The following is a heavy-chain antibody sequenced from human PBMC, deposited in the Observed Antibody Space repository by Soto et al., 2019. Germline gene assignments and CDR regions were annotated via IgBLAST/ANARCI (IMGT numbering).Heavy chain of an antibody. Sequence: QLQLQESGPGLVKPLETLSLICTVSGGSISSRNYYWGWIRQPHGKGLEWIGSIYYNGFTYYNPSLKSRVTISVDTSKNQFSLRLNSVTAADPAVYYCARQADFWSGGGGFDPWGQGTLVTVSS. J-gene: IGHJ5*02. CDR3: ARQADFWSGGGGFDP. V-gene: IGHV4-39*01. CDR1: GGSISSRNYY. CDR2: IYYNGFT. D-gene: IGHD3-3*01.